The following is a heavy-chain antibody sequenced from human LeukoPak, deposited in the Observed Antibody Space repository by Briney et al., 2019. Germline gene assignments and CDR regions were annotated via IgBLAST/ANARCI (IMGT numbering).Heavy chain of an antibody. Sequence: PGGSLRLSCAASGFTFSSYWMGWVRQAPGKGLEWVANIKQEGSEKQYVDCVEGRFPISRDNSKNSLYLQMNSLRAEDTAVYYCARALVLRYFDWLSPGMGAFDIWGQGTMVTVSS. D-gene: IGHD3-9*01. V-gene: IGHV3-7*03. CDR3: ARALVLRYFDWLSPGMGAFDI. CDR1: GFTFSSYW. CDR2: IKQEGSEK. J-gene: IGHJ3*02.